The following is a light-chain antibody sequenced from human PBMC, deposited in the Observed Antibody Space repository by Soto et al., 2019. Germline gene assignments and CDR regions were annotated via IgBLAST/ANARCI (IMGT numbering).Light chain of an antibody. V-gene: IGKV4-1*01. CDR1: QSVLYSSNNKKY. Sequence: DIVMTQSPDSLAVSLGERATINCKSSQSVLYSSNNKKYLAWYQQKPGQPPKLLIYWASTRESGVPDRFSGSGSGTDFTLTISRLQTEDVAVYYCQQYYSTPWTFGQGTKLEIK. J-gene: IGKJ1*01. CDR3: QQYYSTPWT. CDR2: WAS.